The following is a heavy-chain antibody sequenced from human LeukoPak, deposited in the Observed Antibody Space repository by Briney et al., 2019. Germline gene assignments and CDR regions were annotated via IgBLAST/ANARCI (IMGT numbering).Heavy chain of an antibody. D-gene: IGHD3-10*01. J-gene: IGHJ5*02. CDR1: GGSFSGYY. CDR2: INHSGST. Sequence: SETLSLTCAAYGGSFSGYYWSWIRQPPGKGLEWIGEINHSGSTNYNPSLKSRVTISVDTSKNQFSLKLSSVTAADTAVYYCARRSLLWFGGGNWFDPWGQGTLVTVSS. V-gene: IGHV4-34*01. CDR3: ARRSLLWFGGGNWFDP.